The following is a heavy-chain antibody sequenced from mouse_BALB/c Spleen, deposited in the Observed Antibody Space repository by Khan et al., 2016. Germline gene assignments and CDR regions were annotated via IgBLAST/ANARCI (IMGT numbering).Heavy chain of an antibody. Sequence: EVELVESGPGLVKPSQSLSLTCSVTGYSITSGYYWNWIRQFPGNNLEWMGYISYEGSNNYNPSLKNRISIARDTSKNQFFLKLNSVTTEDTATYYCARLRRVYAMDYWGQGTSVTVSS. CDR1: GYSITSGYY. D-gene: IGHD2-12*01. V-gene: IGHV3-6*02. CDR3: ARLRRVYAMDY. J-gene: IGHJ4*01. CDR2: ISYEGSN.